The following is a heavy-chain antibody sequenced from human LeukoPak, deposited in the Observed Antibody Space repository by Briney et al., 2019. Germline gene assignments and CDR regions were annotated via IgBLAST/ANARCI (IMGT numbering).Heavy chain of an antibody. J-gene: IGHJ3*02. CDR3: ARDSRLKRDYGGSFDI. Sequence: SETLSLTCTVSGGSISSYYWSWIRQLPGKGLEWIGYIYYSGSTNYNPSLKSRVTISVDTSKNQFSLKLSSVTAADTAVYYCARDSRLKRDYGGSFDIWGQGTMVTVSS. D-gene: IGHD4-23*01. V-gene: IGHV4-59*01. CDR1: GGSISSYY. CDR2: IYYSGST.